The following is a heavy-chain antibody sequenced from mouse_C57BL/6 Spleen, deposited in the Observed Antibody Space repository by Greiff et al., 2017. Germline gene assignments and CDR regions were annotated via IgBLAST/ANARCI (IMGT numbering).Heavy chain of an antibody. V-gene: IGHV5-9*01. CDR1: GFTFSSYT. Sequence: EVMLVESGGGLVKPGGSLKLSCAASGFTFSSYTMSWVRQTPEKRLEWVATISGGGGNTYYPDSVKGRFTISRDNAKNTLYLQMSILRSEDTALYYCARRHYGNYYYAMDYWGQGTSVTVSA. CDR2: ISGGGGNT. CDR3: ARRHYGNYYYAMDY. D-gene: IGHD2-1*01. J-gene: IGHJ4*01.